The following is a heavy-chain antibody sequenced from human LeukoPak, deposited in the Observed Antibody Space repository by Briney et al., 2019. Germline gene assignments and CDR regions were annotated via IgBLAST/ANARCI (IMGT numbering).Heavy chain of an antibody. Sequence: GGSLRLSCAASGFTFSSYSMNWLRQAPGKGLEWVSSISSSSSYIYYADSVKGRFTISRDNAKNSLYLQMNSLRAEDTAVYYCASYSAYGSDAFDIWGQGTMVTVSS. D-gene: IGHD2-15*01. CDR1: GFTFSSYS. CDR2: ISSSSSYI. J-gene: IGHJ3*02. CDR3: ASYSAYGSDAFDI. V-gene: IGHV3-21*01.